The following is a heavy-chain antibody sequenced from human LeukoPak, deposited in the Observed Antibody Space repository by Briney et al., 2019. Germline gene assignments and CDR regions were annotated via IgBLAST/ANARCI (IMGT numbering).Heavy chain of an antibody. V-gene: IGHV3-53*01. CDR1: GFIVSYNY. CDR3: ARGVSGSGRLYFYYYMDV. Sequence: GGSLRLSCAASGFIVSYNYMSWVRQAPGKGLEWVSVIYSGGSTYYADFVKGRFTISRDKSKNTLYLQMNSLRAEDTAVYYCARGVSGSGRLYFYYYMDVWGKGTTVTVSS. D-gene: IGHD3-10*01. CDR2: IYSGGST. J-gene: IGHJ6*03.